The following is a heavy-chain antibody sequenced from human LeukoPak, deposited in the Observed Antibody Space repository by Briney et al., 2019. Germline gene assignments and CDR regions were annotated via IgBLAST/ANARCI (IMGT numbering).Heavy chain of an antibody. Sequence: SETLSLTCTVSGGSISSYYWSWIRQPPGKGLEWIGYIYYSGSTNYNPSLKSRVTISVDTSKIQFSLKLSSVTAADTAVYYCARLEQSLDAFDIWGQGTMVTVSS. J-gene: IGHJ3*02. CDR1: GGSISSYY. CDR2: IYYSGST. D-gene: IGHD1/OR15-1a*01. CDR3: ARLEQSLDAFDI. V-gene: IGHV4-59*08.